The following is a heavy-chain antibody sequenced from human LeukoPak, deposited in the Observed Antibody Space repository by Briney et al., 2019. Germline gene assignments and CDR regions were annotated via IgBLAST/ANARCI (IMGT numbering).Heavy chain of an antibody. V-gene: IGHV3-74*01. CDR1: GFTFINSW. CDR3: ARSNWLLNY. CDR2: INSDGSST. D-gene: IGHD3-9*01. Sequence: GGSLRLSCAASGFTFINSWMHWVRQAPGKGLVWVSRINSDGSSTTYADSVKGRFTISRDNAKNTLYLQMNSLRAEDTAVYYCARSNWLLNYWGQGTLVTVSS. J-gene: IGHJ4*02.